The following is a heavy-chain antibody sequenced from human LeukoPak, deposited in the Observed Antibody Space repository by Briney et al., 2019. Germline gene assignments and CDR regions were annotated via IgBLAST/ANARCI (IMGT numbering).Heavy chain of an antibody. D-gene: IGHD1-7*01. J-gene: IGHJ4*02. Sequence: PGGSLRLSCAASVNTYKMNWVRQAPGMGLEWVSSISADGGGPSYADSVKGRFTVSRDNSRSTLYLEISSLRVEDTAVYYCAKWAGSGEHTRNYFGPFDFWGQGTLVTVSS. CDR2: ISADGGGP. CDR1: VNTYK. V-gene: IGHV3-23*01. CDR3: AKWAGSGEHTRNYFGPFDF.